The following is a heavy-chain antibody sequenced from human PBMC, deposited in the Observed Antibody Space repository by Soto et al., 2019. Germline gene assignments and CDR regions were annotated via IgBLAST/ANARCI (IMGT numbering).Heavy chain of an antibody. D-gene: IGHD3-22*01. V-gene: IGHV4-59*01. Sequence: PSETLSLTCTVSGGSISSYYWSWIRQPPGKGLEWIGYIYFRGTTNYNPSLKSRVTMSADTSKNQFSLKLNSVTAADTAVYYCARMNYYDTSGYPFDYRGQGMMVTVSS. J-gene: IGHJ4*02. CDR1: GGSISSYY. CDR2: IYFRGTT. CDR3: ARMNYYDTSGYPFDY.